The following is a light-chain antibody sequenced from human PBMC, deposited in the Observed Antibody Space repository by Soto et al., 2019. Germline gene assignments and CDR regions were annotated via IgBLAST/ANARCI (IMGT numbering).Light chain of an antibody. J-gene: IGLJ2*01. CDR3: RSYTSSSTLV. V-gene: IGLV2-14*01. CDR1: SSDVGGYNY. Sequence: QSVLTQPASVSGSPGQSITISCTGTSSDVGGYNYVSWYQQHPGKAPKLMIYDVSNRPSGVSNRFSGSKSGNTASLTISGIQAADEADYYCRSYTSSSTLVFGGGTPLTVL. CDR2: DVS.